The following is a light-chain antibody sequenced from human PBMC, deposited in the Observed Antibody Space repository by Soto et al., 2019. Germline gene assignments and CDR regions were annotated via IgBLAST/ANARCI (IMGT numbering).Light chain of an antibody. CDR2: AAS. CDR1: QSISSC. Sequence: DIQMTQSPSSLSASVGDRVTITCRASQSISSCLNWYQQKPGKAPKLLIYAASNLQSGVPSRFSGSESGTDFILNISSLQPEDFATYYCQQIYVAPVTFGQGTKVEIK. CDR3: QQIYVAPVT. V-gene: IGKV1-39*01. J-gene: IGKJ1*01.